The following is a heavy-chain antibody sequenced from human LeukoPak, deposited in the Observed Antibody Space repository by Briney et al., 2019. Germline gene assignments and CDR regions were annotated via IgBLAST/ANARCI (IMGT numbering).Heavy chain of an antibody. V-gene: IGHV3-21*06. CDR1: GLTFSAYT. J-gene: IGHJ5*02. D-gene: IGHD3-16*01. Sequence: GGSLRLSCAASGLTFSAYTMNWVRQAPGKGLEWVSAVSSNSAYIYYADSLRGRFTISRDNAKSLLYLQINSLRADDTAVYYCAREGGRRRASNFDWFDPWGQGTLVTVSS. CDR3: AREGGRRRASNFDWFDP. CDR2: VSSNSAYI.